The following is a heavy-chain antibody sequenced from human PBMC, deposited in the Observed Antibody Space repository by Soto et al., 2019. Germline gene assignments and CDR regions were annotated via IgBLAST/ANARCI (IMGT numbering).Heavy chain of an antibody. V-gene: IGHV3-23*01. J-gene: IGHJ4*02. Sequence: EVQLLESGGGLVQPGGSLRLSCAASGFTFSSYAMSWVRQAPGKGLEWVSAINGSGGSTYYADSVKGRFTISRDNSKNTLYLQMNSLRAEDTAVYYCANGAGYSYGYGLQANWGQGTLVTVSS. CDR1: GFTFSSYA. CDR3: ANGAGYSYGYGLQAN. D-gene: IGHD5-18*01. CDR2: INGSGGST.